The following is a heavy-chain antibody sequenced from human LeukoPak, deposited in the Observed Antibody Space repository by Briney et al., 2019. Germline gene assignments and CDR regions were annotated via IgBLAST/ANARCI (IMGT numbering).Heavy chain of an antibody. CDR2: ISGSGGST. D-gene: IGHD1-26*01. J-gene: IGHJ4*02. V-gene: IGHV3-23*01. CDR3: ANLDYSGYVDY. CDR1: GFTFSSHS. Sequence: GGSLRLSCAASGFTFSSHSMNWVRQAPGKGLEWVSAISGSGGSTYYADSVKGRFTISRDNSKNTLYLQMNSLRAEDKAVYYCANLDYSGYVDYWGQGTLVTVSS.